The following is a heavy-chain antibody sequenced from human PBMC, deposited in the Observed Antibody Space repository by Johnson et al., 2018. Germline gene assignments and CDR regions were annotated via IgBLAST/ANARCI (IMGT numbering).Heavy chain of an antibody. CDR2: ISYDGSNK. J-gene: IGHJ3*02. CDR3: WKDMGGRGSYYDYARGAFDI. Sequence: QVQLVQSGGGVVQPGRSXRLSCAASGFTFSSYGMHWVRPAPGKGLEWVAVISYDGSNKYYADSVKGRVTISRDNSNHYLQMNSLRAEDRDVYYCWKDMGGRGSYYDYARGAFDIWGQGTMVTVSS. D-gene: IGHD3-16*01. CDR1: GFTFSSYG. V-gene: IGHV3-30*18.